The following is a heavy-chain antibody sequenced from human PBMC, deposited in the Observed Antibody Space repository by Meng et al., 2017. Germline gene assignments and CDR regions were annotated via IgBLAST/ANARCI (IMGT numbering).Heavy chain of an antibody. CDR2: IIPIFGTA. CDR3: ARDDYSNYLPFDY. D-gene: IGHD4-11*01. V-gene: IGHV1-69*01. CDR1: GGTFSSYA. Sequence: QVQLVQPGAEVRKPGSSVRVSCKASGGTFSSYAISWVRQAPGQGLEWMGGIIPIFGTANYAQKFQGRVTITADESTSTAYMELSSLRSEDTAVYYCARDDYSNYLPFDYWGQGTLVTVSS. J-gene: IGHJ4*02.